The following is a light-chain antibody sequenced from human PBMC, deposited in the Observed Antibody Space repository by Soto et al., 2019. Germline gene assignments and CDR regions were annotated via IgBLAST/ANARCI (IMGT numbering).Light chain of an antibody. J-gene: IGLJ1*01. V-gene: IGLV3-1*01. Sequence: SYELTQPPSVSVSPGQTASITCSGDKLGDKYACWYQQKPGQSPVLVIYQDSKRPSGIPERFSGSNSGNTATLTISGTQAMDEADYYCQAWDSSTAQGYVFGTGTNVTVL. CDR3: QAWDSSTAQGYV. CDR1: KLGDKY. CDR2: QDS.